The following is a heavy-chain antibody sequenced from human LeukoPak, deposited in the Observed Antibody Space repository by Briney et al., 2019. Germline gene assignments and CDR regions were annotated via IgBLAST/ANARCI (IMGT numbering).Heavy chain of an antibody. V-gene: IGHV4-34*01. Sequence: GSLRLSCAASGFTFSSYAMSWVRRAPGKGLEWIGEINHSGSTNYNPSLKSRVTISVDTSKNQFSLKLSSVTAADTAVYYCARGRGSSSGYYYYGMDVWGQGTTVTVSS. CDR2: INHSGST. J-gene: IGHJ6*02. D-gene: IGHD6-6*01. CDR3: ARGRGSSSGYYYYGMDV. CDR1: GFTFSSYA.